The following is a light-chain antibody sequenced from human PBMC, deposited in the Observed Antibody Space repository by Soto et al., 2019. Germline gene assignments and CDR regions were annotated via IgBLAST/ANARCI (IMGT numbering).Light chain of an antibody. CDR1: QSVTRDY. J-gene: IGKJ3*01. V-gene: IGKV3-20*01. CDR3: QQHFGAPFT. CDR2: DAS. Sequence: EIVLTQSPGTLSLSPGERATHSCRASQSVTRDYLAWYQQKPGQAPRLLIHDASSRASGSPDRFTGSGSGTNFTLTISRLEPEDFAVYYCQQHFGAPFTFGPGTKVDIK.